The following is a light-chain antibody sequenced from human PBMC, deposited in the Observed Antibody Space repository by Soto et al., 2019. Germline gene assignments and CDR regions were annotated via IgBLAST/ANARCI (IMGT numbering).Light chain of an antibody. V-gene: IGKV1-9*01. J-gene: IGKJ1*01. CDR2: AAS. Sequence: DSQLTQYPSFLSASVGNRVTITCRACQGISTYLAWYQQRRGKAPKLLIYAASTLKSGVPSRFSGSGSETEFTLAISSLQPEDFATYFCQQINLYPPTFGQGTKVDIK. CDR1: QGISTY. CDR3: QQINLYPPT.